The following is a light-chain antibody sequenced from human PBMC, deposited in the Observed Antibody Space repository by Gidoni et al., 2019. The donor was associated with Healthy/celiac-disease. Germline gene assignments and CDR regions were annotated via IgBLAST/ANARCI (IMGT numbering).Light chain of an antibody. Sequence: DIQMTQPPSTLSASVGDRVTITCRASQSISSWLAWYQQKPGKAPKLLIYKASSLESGVPSRFSGSGSGTEFTLTISSLQPDDFATYYCQQYNSYSWTFXQXTKVEIK. V-gene: IGKV1-5*03. CDR1: QSISSW. CDR3: QQYNSYSWT. CDR2: KAS. J-gene: IGKJ1*01.